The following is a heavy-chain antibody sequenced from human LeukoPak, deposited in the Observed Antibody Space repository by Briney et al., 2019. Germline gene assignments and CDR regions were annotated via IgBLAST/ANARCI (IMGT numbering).Heavy chain of an antibody. CDR1: GFTFSSYS. CDR3: ARDSATTVTSVDY. V-gene: IGHV4-39*07. CDR2: IYYSGST. D-gene: IGHD4-17*01. J-gene: IGHJ4*02. Sequence: GSLRLSCAASGFTFSSYSMNWVRQPPGKGLEWIGSIYYSGSTYYNPSLKSRVTISVDTSKNQFSLKLSSVTAADTAVYYCARDSATTVTSVDYWGQGTLVTVSS.